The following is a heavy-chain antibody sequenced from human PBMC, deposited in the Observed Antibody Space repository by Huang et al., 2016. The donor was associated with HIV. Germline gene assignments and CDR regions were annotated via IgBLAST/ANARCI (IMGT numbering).Heavy chain of an antibody. D-gene: IGHD3-3*01. Sequence: QVRLEQWGEGVVKPSDTLSLTCAVYGASFTTYFWSWIRQSPVKGLQWMGEIKPGRPSNSNPVFKSRFIMSVDTPKHQFSLSLRDMTAADAAIYYCARLPTPSYYDTWSLSPVEEDFFYFNMDLWGQGTPVIVSS. V-gene: IGHV4-34*02. CDR2: IKPGRPS. CDR1: GASFTTYF. J-gene: IGHJ6*03. CDR3: ARLPTPSYYDTWSLSPVEEDFFYFNMDL.